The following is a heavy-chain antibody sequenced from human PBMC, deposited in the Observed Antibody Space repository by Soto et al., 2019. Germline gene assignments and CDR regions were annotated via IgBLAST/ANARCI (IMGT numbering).Heavy chain of an antibody. CDR2: IYYSGST. CDR3: ARGFSSGGVDY. Sequence: SETLSLTCTVSGGSISSSSYYWGWIRQPPGKGLEWIGSIYYSGSTYYNPSLKSRVTISVDTSKNQFSLKLSSVTAADTAVYYCARGFSSGGVDYWGQGTLVTVSP. V-gene: IGHV4-39*01. J-gene: IGHJ4*02. CDR1: GGSISSSSYY. D-gene: IGHD3-10*01.